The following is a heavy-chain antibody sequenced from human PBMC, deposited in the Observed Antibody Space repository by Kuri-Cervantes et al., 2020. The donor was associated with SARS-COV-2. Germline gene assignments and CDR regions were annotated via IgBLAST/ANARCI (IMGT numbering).Heavy chain of an antibody. Sequence: SETLSLTCAVYGGSFRAYQWSWIRQPPGKGLEWIGEINHSGSTNYNPSLKSRVTISLDTSKNQFSLRLSSVTAADTAVYYCARDDPDYDFWSGYSPGLGMDVWGQGTTVTVSS. J-gene: IGHJ6*02. CDR3: ARDDPDYDFWSGYSPGLGMDV. CDR2: INHSGST. D-gene: IGHD3-3*01. V-gene: IGHV4-34*01. CDR1: GGSFRAYQ.